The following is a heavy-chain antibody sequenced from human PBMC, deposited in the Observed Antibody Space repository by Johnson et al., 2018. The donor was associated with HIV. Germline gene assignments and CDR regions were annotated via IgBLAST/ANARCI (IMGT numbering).Heavy chain of an antibody. D-gene: IGHD1-14*01. Sequence: MLLVESGGGLVQPGGSLRLSCAASGFTFSSYWMSWVRQAPGKGLEWVANIKQDGSEKYYVDSVKGRFTISRDNAKNSLYLQMNILRAEDTAVYYCATRDPTNRPGVFDIWGQGTMVTVSS. V-gene: IGHV3-7*02. CDR3: ATRDPTNRPGVFDI. CDR1: GFTFSSYW. CDR2: IKQDGSEK. J-gene: IGHJ3*02.